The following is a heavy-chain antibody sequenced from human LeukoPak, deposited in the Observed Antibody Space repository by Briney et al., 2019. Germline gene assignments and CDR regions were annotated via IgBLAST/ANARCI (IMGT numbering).Heavy chain of an antibody. D-gene: IGHD2-2*01. Sequence: SVKVSCKASGGTFSSYAISWVRQAPGQGLEWMRGIIPIFGTANYAQKFQGRVTITTDESTSTAYMELSSLRSEDTAVYYCARGGPIVVVPANNWFDPWGQGTLVTVSS. J-gene: IGHJ5*02. V-gene: IGHV1-69*05. CDR3: ARGGPIVVVPANNWFDP. CDR1: GGTFSSYA. CDR2: IIPIFGTA.